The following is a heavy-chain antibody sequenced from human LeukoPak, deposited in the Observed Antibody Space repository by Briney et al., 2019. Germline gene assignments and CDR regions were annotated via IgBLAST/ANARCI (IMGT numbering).Heavy chain of an antibody. J-gene: IGHJ5*02. D-gene: IGHD3-10*01. V-gene: IGHV1-2*02. CDR2: INPNSGGT. CDR1: GYTFTGYY. CDR3: ARIGPIVRGVLSARPPPFDP. Sequence: ASLKVSCKASGYTFTGYYIQWVRQAPGQGLEWMGWINPNSGGTNYEQKFQGRVTMTRDTSISTAYMELSRLRSDDTAVYYCARIGPIVRGVLSARPPPFDPWGQGTLVTVPS.